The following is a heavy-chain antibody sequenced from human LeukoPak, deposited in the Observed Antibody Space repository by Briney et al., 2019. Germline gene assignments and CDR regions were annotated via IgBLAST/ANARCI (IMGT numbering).Heavy chain of an antibody. Sequence: SETLSLTCTVSGGSISNYYWSWIRQPPGKGLEWIGYIYYRGSTNYNPSLKSRVTISVDTSKNQLSLKLTSVTAADTAVYYCARDHDSSGYYYVGGWFDPWGREPWSPSPQ. CDR3: ARDHDSSGYYYVGGWFDP. CDR1: GGSISNYY. CDR2: IYYRGST. D-gene: IGHD3-22*01. J-gene: IGHJ5*02. V-gene: IGHV4-59*01.